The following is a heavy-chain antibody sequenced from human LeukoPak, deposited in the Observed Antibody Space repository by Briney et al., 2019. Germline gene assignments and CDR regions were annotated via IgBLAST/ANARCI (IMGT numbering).Heavy chain of an antibody. Sequence: GGSLRLSCVASGFTFSSYAMNWVRQAPGKGLEWVSGISGSGDNTYYADTVKGRFTISRDNSKNTLYLQMNSLRAEDTAVYYCARFYGSGIVVGGLDYWGQGTLVTVSS. V-gene: IGHV3-23*01. J-gene: IGHJ4*02. CDR3: ARFYGSGIVVGGLDY. D-gene: IGHD3-10*01. CDR1: GFTFSSYA. CDR2: ISGSGDNT.